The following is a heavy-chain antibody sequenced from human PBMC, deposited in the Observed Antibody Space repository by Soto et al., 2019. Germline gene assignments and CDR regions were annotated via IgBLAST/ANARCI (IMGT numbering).Heavy chain of an antibody. CDR3: ARQLTIFGVVIPKGDYYYYGMDV. CDR1: GGSFSGYY. Sequence: SETLSLTCAVYGGSFSGYYWSWIRHPPGKGLEWIGEINHSGSTNYNPSLKSRVTISVDTSKNQFSLKLSSVTAADTAVYYCARQLTIFGVVIPKGDYYYYGMDVWGQGTTVTVSS. V-gene: IGHV4-34*01. J-gene: IGHJ6*02. CDR2: INHSGST. D-gene: IGHD3-3*01.